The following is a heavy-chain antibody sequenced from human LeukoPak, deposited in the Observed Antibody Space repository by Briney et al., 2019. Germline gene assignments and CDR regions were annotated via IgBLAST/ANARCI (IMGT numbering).Heavy chain of an antibody. CDR1: GGSVSSGSYY. Sequence: SETLSLTCTVSGGSVSSGSYYWSWIRQPPGKGLEWIGYIYYSGSTNYNPSLKSRVTISVDTSKNQFSLKLSSVTAADTALYYCAKASQYSLSSNWFDPWGQGTLVTVSS. CDR2: IYYSGST. CDR3: AKASQYSLSSNWFDP. V-gene: IGHV4-61*01. D-gene: IGHD5-18*01. J-gene: IGHJ5*02.